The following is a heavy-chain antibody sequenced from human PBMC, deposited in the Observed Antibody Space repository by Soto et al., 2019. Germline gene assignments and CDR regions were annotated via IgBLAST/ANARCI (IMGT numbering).Heavy chain of an antibody. CDR1: GGTFSSYA. CDR2: IIPIFGTA. Sequence: ASVKVSCKASGGTFSSYAISWVRQAPGQGLEWMGGIIPIFGTANYAQKFQGRVTITADESTSTAYMELSSLRSEDTAVYYCARGSVNYYDSSGYYYEKMSSYYYGMDVWGQGTTVTVSS. J-gene: IGHJ6*02. D-gene: IGHD3-22*01. V-gene: IGHV1-69*13. CDR3: ARGSVNYYDSSGYYYEKMSSYYYGMDV.